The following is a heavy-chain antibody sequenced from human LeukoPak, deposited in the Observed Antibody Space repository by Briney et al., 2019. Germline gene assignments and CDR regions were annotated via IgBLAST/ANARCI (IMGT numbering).Heavy chain of an antibody. Sequence: SETLSLTCTVSGGSISSYYWSWIRQPPGKGLEWIGYIYYSGSTNYNPSLKSRVTMSVDTSKNQFSLKLSSVTAADTAVYYCASPYSSSPGSFDYWGQGTLVTVSS. J-gene: IGHJ4*02. CDR2: IYYSGST. CDR3: ASPYSSSPGSFDY. CDR1: GGSISSYY. D-gene: IGHD6-6*01. V-gene: IGHV4-59*08.